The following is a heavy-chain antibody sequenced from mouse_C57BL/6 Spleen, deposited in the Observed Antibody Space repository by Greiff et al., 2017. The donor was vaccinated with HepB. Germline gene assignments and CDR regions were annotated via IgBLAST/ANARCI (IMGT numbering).Heavy chain of an antibody. CDR3: ARSNGYFPFAY. CDR2: INPNYGTT. J-gene: IGHJ3*01. V-gene: IGHV1-39*01. CDR1: GYSFTDYN. Sequence: EVQLVESGPELVKPGASVKISCKASGYSFTDYNMNWVKQSNGKGLEWIGVINPNYGTTSYNQKFKGKATLTVDKSSSTAYMQLNSLTSEDSAVYYCARSNGYFPFAYWGQGTLVTVSA. D-gene: IGHD2-3*01.